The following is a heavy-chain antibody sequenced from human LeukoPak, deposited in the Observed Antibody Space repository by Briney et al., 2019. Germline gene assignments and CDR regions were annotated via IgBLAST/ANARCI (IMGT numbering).Heavy chain of an antibody. CDR3: ARARDGYGY. V-gene: IGHV4-39*07. J-gene: IGHJ4*02. Sequence: SETLSLTCTVSGGSISSSSYYWGWIRQPPGKGLEWIGSIYYSGSTYYNPSLKSRVTISVDTSKNQFSLKLSSVTAADTAVYYCARARDGYGYWGQGTLVTASS. CDR2: IYYSGST. CDR1: GGSISSSSYY. D-gene: IGHD5-24*01.